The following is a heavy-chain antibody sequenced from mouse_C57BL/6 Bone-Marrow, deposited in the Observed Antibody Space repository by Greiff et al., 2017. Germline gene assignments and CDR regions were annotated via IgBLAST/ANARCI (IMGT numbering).Heavy chain of an antibody. CDR2: IDPANGNT. CDR1: GFNIKNTY. J-gene: IGHJ4*01. CDR3: SRGYYSNPYYYAMDY. D-gene: IGHD2-5*01. V-gene: IGHV14-3*01. Sequence: EVQLQESVAELVRPGASVKLSCTASGFNIKNTYMHWVKQRPEQGLEWIGRIDPANGNTKYAPKFQGKATITADTSSNTAYLQLSSLTSEDTAIYYCSRGYYSNPYYYAMDYWGQGTSVTVSS.